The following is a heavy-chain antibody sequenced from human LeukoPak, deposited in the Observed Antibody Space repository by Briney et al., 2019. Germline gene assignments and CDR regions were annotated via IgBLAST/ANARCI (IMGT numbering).Heavy chain of an antibody. V-gene: IGHV4-30-4*02. CDR3: ARAQRGSSWYLGFDP. J-gene: IGHJ5*02. CDR1: GGSISSGAYY. D-gene: IGHD6-13*01. CDR2: IYYSGST. Sequence: KPSETLSLTCSVSGGSISSGAYYWSWIRQPPGKGLEWIGYIYYSGSTYYNPSLKSRVTVSVDTSKNQFSLKLSSVTAADTAVYYCARAQRGSSWYLGFDPWGQGTLVTVSS.